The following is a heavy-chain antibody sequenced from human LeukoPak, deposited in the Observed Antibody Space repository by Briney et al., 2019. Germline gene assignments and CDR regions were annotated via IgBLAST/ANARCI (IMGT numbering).Heavy chain of an antibody. Sequence: SQTLSLTCTVSGGSITSGTSYWSWIRQPGGKGPEWIGRIYHSGSTNYNPSLKSRVTISVDTSKNQFSLKLSSVTAADTAVYYCARHPLGGGYVFDYWGQGTLVTVSS. J-gene: IGHJ4*02. D-gene: IGHD3-16*01. CDR1: GGSITSGTSY. CDR2: IYHSGST. CDR3: ARHPLGGGYVFDY. V-gene: IGHV4-61*02.